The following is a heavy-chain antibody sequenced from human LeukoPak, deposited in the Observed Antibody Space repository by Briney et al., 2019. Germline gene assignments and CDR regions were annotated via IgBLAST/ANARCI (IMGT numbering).Heavy chain of an antibody. CDR2: MNPNSGGT. Sequence: ASVKVSCKASGYTVTGYYMHWVRQAPGQGLEWMGWMNPNSGGTNYAQKFQGRVTMTRDTSISTAYMELSRLRSDDTAVYYCARDGIVVVPAAIQTLNYWGQGTLVTVSS. CDR3: ARDGIVVVPAAIQTLNY. CDR1: GYTVTGYY. D-gene: IGHD2-2*01. V-gene: IGHV1-2*02. J-gene: IGHJ4*02.